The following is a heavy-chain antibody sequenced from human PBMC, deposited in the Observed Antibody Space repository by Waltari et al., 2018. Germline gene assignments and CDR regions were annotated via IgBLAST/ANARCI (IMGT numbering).Heavy chain of an antibody. Sequence: QVQLVQSGAEVKKPGASVKVSCKASGYTFTSYAMHWVRQAPGQRLEWMGWINAGNGNKKYSQEFQGRVTITRDTSASTAYMELSSLRSEDTAVYYCARDRAFYYYGSGSYYPTPDYWGQGTLVTVSS. CDR3: ARDRAFYYYGSGSYYPTPDY. D-gene: IGHD3-10*01. V-gene: IGHV1-3*01. CDR1: GYTFTSYA. CDR2: INAGNGNK. J-gene: IGHJ4*02.